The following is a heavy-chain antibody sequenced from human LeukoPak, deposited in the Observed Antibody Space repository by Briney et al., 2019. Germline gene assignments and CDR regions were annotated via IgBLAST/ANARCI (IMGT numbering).Heavy chain of an antibody. D-gene: IGHD3-10*01. CDR1: GFTYSSYT. CDR3: ARDVRGDY. V-gene: IGHV3-21*01. Sequence: PGGSLRLPCAASGFTYSSYTMNWVRQAPGKGLEWVSSISSNGNFIYYAESVKGRFTISRDNAQSSLDLQMNSLGAEDTAIYYCARDVRGDYWGQGTLVTVSS. CDR2: ISSNGNFI. J-gene: IGHJ4*02.